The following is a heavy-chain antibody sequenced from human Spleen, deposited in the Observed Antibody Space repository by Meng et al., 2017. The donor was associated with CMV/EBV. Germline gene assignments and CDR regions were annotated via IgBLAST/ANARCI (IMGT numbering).Heavy chain of an antibody. Sequence: SETLSLTCTVSGGSISSDSHYWNWIRQPPGKGLEWVGFILHSGTTVYNPSLKSRVTISVDTSKNQVSLRLSSVTAADTAVYYCARAGGYTSPLGYWGQGTLVTVSS. D-gene: IGHD5-12*01. V-gene: IGHV4-61*01. CDR3: ARAGGYTSPLGY. J-gene: IGHJ4*02. CDR2: ILHSGTT. CDR1: GGSISSDSHY.